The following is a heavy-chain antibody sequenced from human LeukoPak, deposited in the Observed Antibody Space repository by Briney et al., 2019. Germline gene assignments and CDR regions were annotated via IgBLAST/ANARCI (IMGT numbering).Heavy chain of an antibody. CDR3: AIWTSVNY. CDR2: MDPSGSQK. V-gene: IGHV3-7*01. Sequence: GGSLRLSCAASGFTVNRSWMIWVRQAPGKGLEWVANMDPSGSQKRYVDSVKGRFTISKDNPGTSLYLEMYSLRAEDTAIYYCAIWTSVNYCGQGTPVTVSS. J-gene: IGHJ4*02. CDR1: GFTVNRSW. D-gene: IGHD3/OR15-3a*01.